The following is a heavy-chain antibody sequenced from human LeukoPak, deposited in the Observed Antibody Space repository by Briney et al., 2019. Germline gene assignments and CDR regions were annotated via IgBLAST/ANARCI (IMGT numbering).Heavy chain of an antibody. J-gene: IGHJ3*01. CDR2: IYPIFKTV. CDR3: ARVYLAGACDV. V-gene: IGHV1-69*13. Sequence: SVKVSCKACGGTFSTSAMSWVRQAPGQGLEWMGSIYPIFKTVNYADNFQGRVTITADESTSIAYMDLSNLRSEDTAMYYCARVYLAGACDVWGQGTLVTVSS. CDR1: GGTFSTSA. D-gene: IGHD2-21*01.